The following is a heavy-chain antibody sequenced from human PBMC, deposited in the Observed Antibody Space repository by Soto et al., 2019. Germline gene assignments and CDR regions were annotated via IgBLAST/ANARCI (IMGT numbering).Heavy chain of an antibody. CDR2: ISGSSSYT. D-gene: IGHD1-26*01. CDR1: GFTFSDYY. CDR3: ARGARAVGTIGRIYFDY. V-gene: IGHV3-11*05. J-gene: IGHJ4*02. Sequence: PGGSLRLSCAASGFTFSDYYMSWIRQAPGKVLEWVSYISGSSSYTNQADSVKGRFTISRDNAKNSLYLQVNSLRAEDTAVYYCARGARAVGTIGRIYFDYWGQGTLVTVSS.